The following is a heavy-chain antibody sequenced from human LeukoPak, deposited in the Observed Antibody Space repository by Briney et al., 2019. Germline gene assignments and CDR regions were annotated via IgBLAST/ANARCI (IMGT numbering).Heavy chain of an antibody. CDR1: GFTFSSYA. V-gene: IGHV3-30*01. J-gene: IGHJ4*02. Sequence: GGALRLSCAASGFTFSSYAMHWVRQAPGKGLEWVAVISYDGSNKYYADSVKGRFTISRDNSKNTLYLQMNSLRAEDTDVYYCARDRVSYFDYWGQGTLVTVSS. D-gene: IGHD2-21*01. CDR2: ISYDGSNK. CDR3: ARDRVSYFDY.